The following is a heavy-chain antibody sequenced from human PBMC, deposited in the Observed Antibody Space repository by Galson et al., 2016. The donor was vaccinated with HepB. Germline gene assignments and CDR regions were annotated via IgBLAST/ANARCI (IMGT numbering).Heavy chain of an antibody. CDR2: ISWNGGGI. Sequence: SLRLSCAASGFTFHDYTMHWVRQAPGKGLEWVSSISWNGGGIYYADSVKGRFTISRGNAQNSLYLQMNSLRDEDTALYYCAKDFFTAGTPIFDYWGQGTLVTVSS. CDR1: GFTFHDYT. V-gene: IGHV3-9*01. D-gene: IGHD6-19*01. CDR3: AKDFFTAGTPIFDY. J-gene: IGHJ4*02.